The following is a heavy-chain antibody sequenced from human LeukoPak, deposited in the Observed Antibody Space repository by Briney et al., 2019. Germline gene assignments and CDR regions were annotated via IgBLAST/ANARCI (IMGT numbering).Heavy chain of an antibody. V-gene: IGHV3-23*01. CDR3: AKRRGFFGRGMDV. CDR2: ISGSGGST. J-gene: IGHJ6*02. Sequence: GGSLRLSCAASGFTFSSYAMSWVRQAPGKGLEWVSSISGSGGSTHYADSVKGRFTISRDNSKNTLYLQMNSLRAEDTAVYYCAKRRGFFGRGMDVWGQGTTVTVSS. D-gene: IGHD3-3*01. CDR1: GFTFSSYA.